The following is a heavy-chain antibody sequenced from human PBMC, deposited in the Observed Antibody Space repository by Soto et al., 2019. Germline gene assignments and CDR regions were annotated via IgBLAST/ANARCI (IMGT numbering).Heavy chain of an antibody. CDR3: ARETGTHDYYYYMDV. CDR2: INPSGGST. J-gene: IGHJ6*03. Sequence: ASVKVSCKASGYTFTSYYMHWVRQAPGQGLEWMGIINPSGGSTSYAQKFQGRVTMTRDTSTSTVYMELSSLRSEDTAVYYCARETGTHDYYYYMDVWGKGTTVTVSS. D-gene: IGHD1-1*01. V-gene: IGHV1-46*03. CDR1: GYTFTSYY.